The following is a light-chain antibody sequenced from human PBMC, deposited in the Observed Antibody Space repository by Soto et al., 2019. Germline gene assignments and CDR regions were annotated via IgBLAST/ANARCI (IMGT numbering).Light chain of an antibody. J-gene: IGLJ1*01. Sequence: QSVLTQPASVSGSPGQSITISCTGTGSDVGAYKYVSWHQQHPGKAPKLMIYDVSDRPSGVSDRFSGSKSGNTASLTISGLPAEYEADYYCSSYTGGSTSYVFGTGTKLTVL. CDR3: SSYTGGSTSYV. CDR1: GSDVGAYKY. V-gene: IGLV2-14*03. CDR2: DVS.